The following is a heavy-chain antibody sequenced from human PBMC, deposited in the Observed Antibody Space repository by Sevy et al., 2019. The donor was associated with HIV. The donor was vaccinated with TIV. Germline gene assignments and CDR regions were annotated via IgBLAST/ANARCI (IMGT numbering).Heavy chain of an antibody. V-gene: IGHV3-7*03. D-gene: IGHD3-10*01. J-gene: IGHJ4*02. CDR3: VRDGVYGSGSYGGY. CDR2: IKQDGSEK. Sequence: GGSLRLSCVASGFTLSRYWMNWVRQAPGKGLEWVANIKQDGSEKNYVDSVKGRFTVSRDNGKNELSLQMNSLTVDDTAVYYCVRDGVYGSGSYGGYWGQGTLVTVSS. CDR1: GFTLSRYW.